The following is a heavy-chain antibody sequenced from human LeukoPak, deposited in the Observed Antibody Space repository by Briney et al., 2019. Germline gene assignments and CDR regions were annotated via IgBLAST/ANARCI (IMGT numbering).Heavy chain of an antibody. CDR1: GFTFSSYG. J-gene: IGHJ4*02. D-gene: IGHD3-3*01. V-gene: IGHV3-30*02. CDR2: IRYDGTTK. CDR3: AKSAVRGVPVLGN. Sequence: GGSLRLSCAASGFTFSSYGMHWVRQAPGKGLEWVAFIRYDGTTKYYADSVKGQFTISRDNSKNTLYLQINSLRAEDTAVYYCAKSAVRGVPVLGNWGQGTLVTVSS.